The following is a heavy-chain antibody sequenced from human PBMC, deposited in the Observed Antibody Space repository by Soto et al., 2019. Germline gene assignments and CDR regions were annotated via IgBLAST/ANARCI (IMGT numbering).Heavy chain of an antibody. V-gene: IGHV1-18*01. CDR3: ARDGEINWNDSPDAFDI. Sequence: GASVKVSCKASGYTFTSYGISWVRQAPGQGLEWMGWISAYNGNTNYAQKLQGRVTMTTDTSTSTAYMELRSLRSDDTAVYYCARDGEINWNDSPDAFDIWGQGTMVTVSS. D-gene: IGHD1-20*01. CDR1: GYTFTSYG. J-gene: IGHJ3*02. CDR2: ISAYNGNT.